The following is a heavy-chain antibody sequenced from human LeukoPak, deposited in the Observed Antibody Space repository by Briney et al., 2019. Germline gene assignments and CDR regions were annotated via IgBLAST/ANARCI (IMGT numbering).Heavy chain of an antibody. CDR2: INPSGGST. V-gene: IGHV1-46*01. D-gene: IGHD6-13*01. CDR1: GYTFTSYD. CDR3: ARGGSSWYRGSFQH. Sequence: GASVKVSCKASGYTFTSYDMHWVRQAPGQGLEWMGIINPSGGSTSYAQIFQGRVTMTRDTSTSTVYMGLSSLRSEDTAVYCCARGGSSWYRGSFQHWGQGTLVTVSS. J-gene: IGHJ1*01.